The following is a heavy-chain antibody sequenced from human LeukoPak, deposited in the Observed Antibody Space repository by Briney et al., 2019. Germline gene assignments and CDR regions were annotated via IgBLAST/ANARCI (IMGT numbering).Heavy chain of an antibody. CDR1: GGPFSRLA. CDR3: ARDSSGYPVGYFEH. V-gene: IGHV1-69*05. J-gene: IGHJ1*01. D-gene: IGHD3-22*01. Sequence: SVKVSCKASGGPFSRLAFSWVRQAPGQGREWMGGIIPVYGTPNYAQSFQGRVTITTDDSTSTGYMELSSLTSEDTAIYYCARDSSGYPVGYFEHWGQGTLVTVSS. CDR2: IIPVYGTP.